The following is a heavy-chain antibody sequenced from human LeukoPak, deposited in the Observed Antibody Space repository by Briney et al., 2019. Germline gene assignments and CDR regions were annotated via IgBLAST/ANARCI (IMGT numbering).Heavy chain of an antibody. CDR1: GFTFSSYW. V-gene: IGHV3-7*03. CDR3: AKAPGAYSVVVIPGFDY. J-gene: IGHJ4*02. Sequence: SGGSLRLSCAASGFTFSSYWMSWVRQAPGKGLEWVANIKQDGSEKYYVDSVKGRFTISRDNSKNTLYLQMNSLRAEDTAVYYCAKAPGAYSVVVIPGFDYWGQGTLVTVSS. CDR2: IKQDGSEK. D-gene: IGHD3-22*01.